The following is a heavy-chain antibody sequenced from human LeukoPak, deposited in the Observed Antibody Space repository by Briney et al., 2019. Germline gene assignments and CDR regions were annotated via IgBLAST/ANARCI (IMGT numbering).Heavy chain of an antibody. D-gene: IGHD3-10*01. CDR1: RFTFSSYS. CDR3: AREYGSGSPIDY. V-gene: IGHV3-21*01. J-gene: IGHJ4*02. CDR2: ISSSSSYI. Sequence: GGSLRLSCAASRFTFSSYSMNWVRQAPGKGLEWVSSISSSSSYIYYADSVKGRFTISRDNAKNSLYLQMNSLRAEDTAVYYCAREYGSGSPIDYWGQGTLVTVSS.